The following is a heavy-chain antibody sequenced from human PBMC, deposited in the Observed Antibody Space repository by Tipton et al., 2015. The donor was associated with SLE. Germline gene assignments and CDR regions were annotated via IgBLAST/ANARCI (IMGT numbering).Heavy chain of an antibody. CDR2: IYTSGTT. Sequence: LRLSCTVSGGSIGRGSYYWSWIRQPAGKGLEWIGRIYTSGTTNYNPSLKSRVTISLDTSKNQFSLKLTSVTAADTAVYYCARLIAASGGSWFDPWGQGTLVTVSS. CDR1: GGSIGRGSYY. J-gene: IGHJ5*02. D-gene: IGHD6-13*01. V-gene: IGHV4-61*02. CDR3: ARLIAASGGSWFDP.